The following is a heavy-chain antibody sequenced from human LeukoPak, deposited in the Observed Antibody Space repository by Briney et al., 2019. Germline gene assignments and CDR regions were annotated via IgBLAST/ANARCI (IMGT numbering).Heavy chain of an antibody. Sequence: GASVKVSCKASGYTFSSFGITWVRQAPGQGLEWMGWISAKNGNTKYAQKLQGRVTMTRNTSISTAYMELSSLRSEDTAVYYCARGVVLLWFGVGGMDVWSQGTTVTVSS. CDR1: GYTFSSFG. V-gene: IGHV1-18*01. D-gene: IGHD3-10*01. CDR2: ISAKNGNT. J-gene: IGHJ6*02. CDR3: ARGVVLLWFGVGGMDV.